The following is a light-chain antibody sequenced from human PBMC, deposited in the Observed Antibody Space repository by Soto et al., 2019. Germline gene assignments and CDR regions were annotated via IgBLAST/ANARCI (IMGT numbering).Light chain of an antibody. CDR1: NSNIGSSS. J-gene: IGLJ2*01. V-gene: IGLV1-47*02. CDR3: AAWDDSLTAVF. CDR2: SDN. Sequence: QSVLTQPPSASGTPGQRVTISCSGRNSNIGSSSVYWYQRLPGAAPKLLIHSDNRRPSGVPDRFSGSKSGTSASLAISGLRSEDEGDYYCAAWDDSLTAVFFGGGTKLTVL.